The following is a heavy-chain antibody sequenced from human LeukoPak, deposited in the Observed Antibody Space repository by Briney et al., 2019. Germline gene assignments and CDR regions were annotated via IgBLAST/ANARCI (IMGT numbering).Heavy chain of an antibody. J-gene: IGHJ4*02. D-gene: IGHD3-22*01. Sequence: GGSLRLSCAASGFTFSDYYMSWIRQAPGKGLEWVAVISYDGSNKYYADSVKGRFTISRDNSKNTLYLQMNSLRAEDTAVYYCARDYYCDSSGYPTPDYWGQGTLVTVSS. CDR2: ISYDGSNK. CDR3: ARDYYCDSSGYPTPDY. V-gene: IGHV3-30-3*01. CDR1: GFTFSDYY.